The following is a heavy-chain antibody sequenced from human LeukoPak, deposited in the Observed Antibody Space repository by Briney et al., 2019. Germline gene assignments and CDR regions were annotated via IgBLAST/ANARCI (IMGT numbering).Heavy chain of an antibody. V-gene: IGHV1-2*02. CDR3: ARNPAYCTSTSCYNDY. D-gene: IGHD2-2*02. J-gene: IGHJ4*02. CDR2: INPNSGGA. CDR1: GYTFTIYY. Sequence: ASVKVSCKASGYTFTIYYMHWVRQAPGQGLEWMGWINPNSGGASYARRFQGRVTMTRDTSISTAYMELSRLTSDDTAVYYCARNPAYCTSTSCYNDYWGQGTLFTVSS.